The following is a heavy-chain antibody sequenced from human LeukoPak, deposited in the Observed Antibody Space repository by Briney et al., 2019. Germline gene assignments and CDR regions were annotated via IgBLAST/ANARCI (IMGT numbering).Heavy chain of an antibody. CDR2: IHHTGSG. CDR1: GDSLGGFY. Sequence: ETLSLTCAVYGDSLGGFYLSWIRQSPGKGLEWIGEIHHTGSGNHNPTLKSRITLSVDTSKNPLSLHLASVTAADTATYYCARGSYSSSYFLYWGQGILVTVSS. J-gene: IGHJ4*02. CDR3: ARGSYSSSYFLY. V-gene: IGHV4-34*01. D-gene: IGHD4-11*01.